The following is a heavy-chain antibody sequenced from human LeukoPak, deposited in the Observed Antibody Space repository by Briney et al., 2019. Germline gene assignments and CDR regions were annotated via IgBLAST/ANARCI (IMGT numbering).Heavy chain of an antibody. J-gene: IGHJ4*02. CDR2: ISGRGGST. D-gene: IGHD2-2*01. CDR1: GFTFFSYA. CDR3: AKAPATQYCSSASCCYDY. V-gene: IGHV3-23*01. Sequence: PGGSLRLSCAASGFTFFSYAMSWVRQAPGKGLEWVSGISGRGGSTNYADSVRGRLTISRDNSKNMLYLQMNSLRAEDTAVYYCAKAPATQYCSSASCCYDYWGQGTLVTVSS.